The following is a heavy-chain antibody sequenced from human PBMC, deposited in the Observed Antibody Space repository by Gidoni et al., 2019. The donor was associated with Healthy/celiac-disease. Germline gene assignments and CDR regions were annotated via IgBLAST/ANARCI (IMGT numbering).Heavy chain of an antibody. CDR2: ISRSSSYI. CDR1: GFTFSSYS. D-gene: IGHD3-22*01. V-gene: IGHV3-21*01. J-gene: IGHJ4*02. Sequence: EVQLLESGGGLVKPGGSLRLSCAASGFTFSSYSMNWVRQAPGKGIGWVSSISRSSSYIYYADSGKGRFTISRDNVKNSLYLQMNSLRAEDTAVYYCAASPGGYYDYWGQGTLVTGSS. CDR3: AASPGGYYDY.